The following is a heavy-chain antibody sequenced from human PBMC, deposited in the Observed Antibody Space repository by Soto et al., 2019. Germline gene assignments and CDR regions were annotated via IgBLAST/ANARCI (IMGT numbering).Heavy chain of an antibody. CDR2: IMPIIGRP. V-gene: IGHV1-69*12. J-gene: IGHJ6*02. D-gene: IGHD6-19*01. CDR1: GGTFSDFA. CDR3: ATWLRMAGIGNYYYGMDV. Sequence: QVQLVQSGAEVKKPGSSMKVSCKASGGTFSDFAFSWVRQAPGQGPECMGGIMPIIGRPDYPQKFRDRVTITADESTSTVFVELRSLTSEDTAVYYCATWLRMAGIGNYYYGMDVWGQGTTVTVSS.